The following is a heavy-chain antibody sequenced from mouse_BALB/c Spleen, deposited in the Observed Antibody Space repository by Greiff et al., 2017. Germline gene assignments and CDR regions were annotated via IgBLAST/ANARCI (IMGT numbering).Heavy chain of an antibody. CDR3: ARDYGSYAMDY. V-gene: IGHV7-3*02. D-gene: IGHD2-2*01. J-gene: IGHJ4*01. Sequence: EVKVVESGGGLVQPGGSLRLSCATSGFTFTDYYMSWVRQPPGKALEWLGFIRNKANGYTTEYSASVKGRFTISRDNSQSILYLQMNTLRAEDSATYYCARDYGSYAMDYWGQGTSVTVSS. CDR1: GFTFTDYY. CDR2: IRNKANGYTT.